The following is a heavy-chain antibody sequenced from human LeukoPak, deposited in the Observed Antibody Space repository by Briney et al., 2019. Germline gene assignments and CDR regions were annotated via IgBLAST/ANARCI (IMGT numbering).Heavy chain of an antibody. CDR3: ARAPVYSSSWYFPPAVWFDP. Sequence: GSLRLSCAASGFTFSSYGMSWVRQAPGKGLEWIGEIYHSGSTNYNPSLKSRVIISVDKSKNQFSLKLSSVTAADTAVYYCARAPVYSSSWYFPPAVWFDPWGQGTLVTVSS. V-gene: IGHV4-4*02. CDR2: IYHSGST. CDR1: GFTFSSYGM. J-gene: IGHJ5*02. D-gene: IGHD6-13*01.